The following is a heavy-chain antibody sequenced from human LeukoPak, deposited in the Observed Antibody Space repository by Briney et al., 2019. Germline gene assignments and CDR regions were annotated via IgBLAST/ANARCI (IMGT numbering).Heavy chain of an antibody. CDR3: ARVISRDFWSGYYSYNWFDP. J-gene: IGHJ5*02. Sequence: SETLSLTCTVSGYSISSGYYWGWIRQPPGKGLEWIGSIYHSGSTYYNPSLKSRVTISVDTSKNQFSLKLSSVTAADTAVYYCARVISRDFWSGYYSYNWFDPWGQGTLVTVSS. CDR2: IYHSGST. V-gene: IGHV4-38-2*02. D-gene: IGHD3-3*01. CDR1: GYSISSGYY.